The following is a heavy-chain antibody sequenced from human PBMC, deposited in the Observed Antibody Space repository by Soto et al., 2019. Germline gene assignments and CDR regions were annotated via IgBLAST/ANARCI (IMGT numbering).Heavy chain of an antibody. CDR3: ARDAPRLTEDWFDP. CDR1: GYTFTSYG. Sequence: ASVKVSCKASGYTFTSYGISWVRQAPGQGLEWMGWISAYNGNTNYAQKLQGRVTMTTDTSTSTAYMELRSLRSDDTAVYYCARDAPRLTEDWFDPWGQGTLVTVSS. D-gene: IGHD7-27*01. V-gene: IGHV1-18*01. J-gene: IGHJ5*02. CDR2: ISAYNGNT.